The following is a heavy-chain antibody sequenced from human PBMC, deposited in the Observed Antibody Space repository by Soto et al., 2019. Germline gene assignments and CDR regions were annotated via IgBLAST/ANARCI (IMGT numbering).Heavy chain of an antibody. CDR1: GYTFTSYG. D-gene: IGHD1-26*01. Sequence: QVQLVQSGVEVKKPGASVKVSCKAFGYTFTSYGISWVRQAPGQGLEWMGWISVYNGNTNYAQKLQGRVTITRDTSASTAYMELSSLRSEDTAVYYCARDTYKWELLSGFDYWGQGTLVTVSS. CDR3: ARDTYKWELLSGFDY. J-gene: IGHJ4*02. V-gene: IGHV1-18*01. CDR2: ISVYNGNT.